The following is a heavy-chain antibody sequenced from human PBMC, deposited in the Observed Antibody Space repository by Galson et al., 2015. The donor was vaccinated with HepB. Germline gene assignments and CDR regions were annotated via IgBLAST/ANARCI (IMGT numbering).Heavy chain of an antibody. J-gene: IGHJ4*02. CDR1: GGTFSSYA. V-gene: IGHV1-69*13. CDR3: ARQGRGYYDSSGYYSSLDY. CDR2: IIPIFGTA. Sequence: SVKVSCKASGGTFSSYAISWVRQAPGQGLEWMGGIIPIFGTANYAQKFQGRVTITADESTSTAYMELSSLRSEDTAVYYCARQGRGYYDSSGYYSSLDYWGQGTLVTVSS. D-gene: IGHD3-22*01.